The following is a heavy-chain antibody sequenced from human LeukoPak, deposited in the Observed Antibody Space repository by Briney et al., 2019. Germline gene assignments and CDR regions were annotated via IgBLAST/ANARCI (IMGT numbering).Heavy chain of an antibody. J-gene: IGHJ4*02. CDR3: AREESIGSYQFLNEY. D-gene: IGHD1-26*01. CDR2: ISPYNGNT. Sequence: GASVKVSCKASGYTFISYGISWVRQAPGQGLEWMGWISPYNGNTKYVQKFQGRVTMTTDTSTSTAYMEVRSLRSDDTAVYYCAREESIGSYQFLNEYWGRGTLVTVSS. V-gene: IGHV1-18*01. CDR1: GYTFISYG.